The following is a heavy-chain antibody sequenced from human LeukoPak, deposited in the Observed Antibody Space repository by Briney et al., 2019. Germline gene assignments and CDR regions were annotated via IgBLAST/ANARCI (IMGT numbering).Heavy chain of an antibody. D-gene: IGHD3-22*01. CDR2: IIPIFGTA. V-gene: IGHV1-69*05. CDR3: AREFSRRTYYYDSSGYLGY. CDR1: GGTFSSYA. Sequence: GASVKVTCKASGGTFSSYAISWVRQAPGQGLEWMGRIIPIFGTANYAQKFQGRVTITTDESTSTAYMELSSLRSEDTAVYYCAREFSRRTYYYDSSGYLGYWGQGTLVTVSS. J-gene: IGHJ4*02.